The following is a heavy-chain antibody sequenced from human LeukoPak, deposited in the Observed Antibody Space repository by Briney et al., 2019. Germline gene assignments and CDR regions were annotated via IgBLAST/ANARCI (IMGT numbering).Heavy chain of an antibody. CDR3: AKDKNVRYSSGWYWGEFDY. V-gene: IGHV3-30*18. J-gene: IGHJ4*02. D-gene: IGHD6-19*01. Sequence: GRSLRLSCAASGVTFSSYGMHWVRQAPGKGLEWVAVISYDGSDKYYADSVKGRFTISRDNSKNTLYLQMNSLRAEDTAVYYCAKDKNVRYSSGWYWGEFDYWGQGTLVTVSS. CDR1: GVTFSSYG. CDR2: ISYDGSDK.